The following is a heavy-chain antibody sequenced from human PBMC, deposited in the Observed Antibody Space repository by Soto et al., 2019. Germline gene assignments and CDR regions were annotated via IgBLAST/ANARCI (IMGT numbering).Heavy chain of an antibody. D-gene: IGHD3-16*01. CDR1: GHTFTDYH. CDR2: INANNGGA. Sequence: RASVKVSCKPSGHTFTDYHIHWVRQAPGQGLEFMGWINANNGGAGSAQQFQGRVTVTRDTSISTVYMELSNLRSDDTAVYYCARVGGSDSLAPNNNWFDTWGQGTRVTVSS. V-gene: IGHV1-2*02. CDR3: ARVGGSDSLAPNNNWFDT. J-gene: IGHJ5*02.